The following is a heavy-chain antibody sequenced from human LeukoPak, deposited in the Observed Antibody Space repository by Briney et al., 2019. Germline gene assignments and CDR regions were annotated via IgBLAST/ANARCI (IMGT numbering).Heavy chain of an antibody. Sequence: SGTPSLTRTVSGGSLSSGDFYWGWVPPPPGKGLEWIGYIYYSGSTYYNPSLKSRVTISVDTSKNQFSLKLSSVTAADTAVYYCARVSYGDYELWGQGTLVTVSS. CDR3: ARVSYGDYEL. V-gene: IGHV4-30-4*01. J-gene: IGHJ4*02. D-gene: IGHD4-17*01. CDR1: GGSLSSGDFY. CDR2: IYYSGST.